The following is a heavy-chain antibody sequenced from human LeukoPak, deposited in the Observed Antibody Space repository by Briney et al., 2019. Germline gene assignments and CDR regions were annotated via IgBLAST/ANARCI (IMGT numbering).Heavy chain of an antibody. J-gene: IGHJ3*02. D-gene: IGHD4-17*01. CDR2: IKQDGSEK. V-gene: IGHV3-7*01. Sequence: PGGSLRLSCAASGFTFSSYWMSWVRQAPGKGLEWVANIKQDGSEKYYVDSAKGRFTISRDNAKNTLYLQMNSLRAEDTAVYYCARGTTVPWGAFDIWGQGTMVTVSS. CDR3: ARGTTVPWGAFDI. CDR1: GFTFSSYW.